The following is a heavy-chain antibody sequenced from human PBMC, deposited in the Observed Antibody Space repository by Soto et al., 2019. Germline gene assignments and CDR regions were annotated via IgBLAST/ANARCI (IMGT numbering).Heavy chain of an antibody. J-gene: IGHJ4*02. Sequence: GGSLRLSCAASGFSFSTYWMSWVRQAPGKGLEWVANIEQGGSEKYSVGSLKGRFTISRDNAKNLLYLQMNSLRAEDTAVYYCARASTPNGFGGLNFDFWGPGTLVTVSS. V-gene: IGHV3-7*04. CDR2: IEQGGSEK. CDR3: ARASTPNGFGGLNFDF. CDR1: GFSFSTYW. D-gene: IGHD3-10*01.